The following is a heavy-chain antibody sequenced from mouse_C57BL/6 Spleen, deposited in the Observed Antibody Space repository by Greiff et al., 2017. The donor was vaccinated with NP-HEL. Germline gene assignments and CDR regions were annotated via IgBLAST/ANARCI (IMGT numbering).Heavy chain of an antibody. V-gene: IGHV1-74*01. J-gene: IGHJ4*01. D-gene: IGHD2-3*01. Sequence: QVQLKHPGAELVKPGASVKVSCKASGYTFTSYWMHWVKQRPGQGLEWIGRIHPSDSDTNYNQKFKGKATLTVDKSSSTAYMQLSSLTSEDSAVYYCAIPSYDGYYFYAMDYWGQGTSVTVSS. CDR1: GYTFTSYW. CDR2: IHPSDSDT. CDR3: AIPSYDGYYFYAMDY.